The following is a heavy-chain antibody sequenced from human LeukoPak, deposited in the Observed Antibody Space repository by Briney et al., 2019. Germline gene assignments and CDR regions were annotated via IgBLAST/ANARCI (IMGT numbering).Heavy chain of an antibody. D-gene: IGHD3-10*01. CDR1: GFTFSNAW. CDR3: TTAYYYGSGSYLDYYYYGMDV. J-gene: IGHJ6*04. V-gene: IGHV3-15*01. CDR2: IKSKTDGGTT. Sequence: GGSLRLSCAASGFTFSNAWMSWVRQAPGKGLEWVGRIKSKTDGGTTDYAAPVKGRFTISRDDLKNTLYLQMNSLKTEDTAVYYCTTAYYYGSGSYLDYYYYGMDVWGKGTTVTVSS.